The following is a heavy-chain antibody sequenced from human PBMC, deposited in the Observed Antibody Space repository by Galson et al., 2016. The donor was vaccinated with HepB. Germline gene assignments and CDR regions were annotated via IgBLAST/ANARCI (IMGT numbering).Heavy chain of an antibody. CDR1: GGSFTGYY. CDR3: ASLPHSSGWNYYYGMDV. V-gene: IGHV4-34*01. CDR2: IHPSGST. Sequence: SETLSLTCGVYGGSFTGYYCNWFRQPPGMGLEWIGEIHPSGSTSYNPSLGSRVTISLDTSKNQFSLKVDSVTAADTAVYYCASLPHSSGWNYYYGMDVWGQGTTVTVSS. D-gene: IGHD6-19*01. J-gene: IGHJ6*02.